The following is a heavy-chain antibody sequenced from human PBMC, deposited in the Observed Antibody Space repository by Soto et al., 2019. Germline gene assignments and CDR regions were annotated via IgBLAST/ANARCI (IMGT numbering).Heavy chain of an antibody. J-gene: IGHJ5*02. V-gene: IGHV3-48*02. D-gene: IGHD6-19*01. CDR2: ISSSSSTI. CDR3: ARDYSSGWYAWFDP. CDR1: GFTFSSYS. Sequence: GGSLRLSCAASGFTFSSYSMNWVRQAPGKGLEWVSYISSSSSTIYYADSVKGRFTISRDNAKNSLYLQMNSLRDEDTAVYYCARDYSSGWYAWFDPWGQGTLVTVSS.